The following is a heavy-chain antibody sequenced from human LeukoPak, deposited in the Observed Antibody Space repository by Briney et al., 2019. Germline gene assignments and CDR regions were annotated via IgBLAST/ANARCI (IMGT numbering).Heavy chain of an antibody. CDR3: ARGADSSGYYSIFYFDY. Sequence: SETLSLTCTVSGGSISSYYWNWIRQPPGKGLEWIGYIYYSGSTNYNPSLKSRVTISVDTSKSQFSLKLSSVTAADTAVYYCARGADSSGYYSIFYFDYWGQGTLVTVSS. V-gene: IGHV4-59*01. D-gene: IGHD3-22*01. CDR2: IYYSGST. J-gene: IGHJ4*02. CDR1: GGSISSYY.